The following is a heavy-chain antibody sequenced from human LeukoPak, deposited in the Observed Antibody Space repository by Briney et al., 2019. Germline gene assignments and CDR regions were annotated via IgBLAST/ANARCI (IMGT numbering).Heavy chain of an antibody. CDR1: GYTFTSYD. J-gene: IGHJ5*02. CDR2: MNPNSGNT. Sequence: GASVKVSCKASGYTFTSYDINWVRQATGQGLEWMGWMNPNSGNTGYAQKFQGRVTITRNTSISTAYMELSSLRSEDTAVYYCARGGDCSSTSCYRRYWFDPWGQGTLVTVSS. V-gene: IGHV1-8*01. D-gene: IGHD2-2*02. CDR3: ARGGDCSSTSCYRRYWFDP.